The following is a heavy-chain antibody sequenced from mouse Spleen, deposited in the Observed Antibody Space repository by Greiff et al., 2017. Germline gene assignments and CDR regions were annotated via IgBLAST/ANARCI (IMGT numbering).Heavy chain of an antibody. J-gene: IGHJ3*01. V-gene: IGHV1-59*01. D-gene: IGHD1-2*01. CDR2: IDPSDSYT. CDR3: ARLGVTTAKWFAY. CDR1: GYTFTSYW. Sequence: QVQLQQPGAELVRPGTSVKLSCKASGYTFTSYWMHWVKQRPGQGLEWIGVIDPSDSYTNYNQKFKGKATLTVDTSSSTAYMQLSSLTSEDSAVYYCARLGVTTAKWFAYWGQGTLVTVSA.